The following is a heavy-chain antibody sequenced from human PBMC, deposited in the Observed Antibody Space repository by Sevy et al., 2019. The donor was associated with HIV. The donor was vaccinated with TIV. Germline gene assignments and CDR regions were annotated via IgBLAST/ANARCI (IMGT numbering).Heavy chain of an antibody. CDR2: IYHSGST. CDR3: ARGRYFDTSGLHFDN. D-gene: IGHD3-22*01. CDR1: GDSISNYY. J-gene: IGHJ4*02. Sequence: SETLSLTCTVSGDSISNYYWSWIRQPPGKGLEWLGYIYHSGSTNYNPSLKSRVTLSLDTSKKQFSLKLTSVTAADTAAYYCARGRYFDTSGLHFDNWGQGALVTVSS. V-gene: IGHV4-59*01.